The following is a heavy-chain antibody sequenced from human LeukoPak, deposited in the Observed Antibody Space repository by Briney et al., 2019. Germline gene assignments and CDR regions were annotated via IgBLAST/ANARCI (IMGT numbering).Heavy chain of an antibody. V-gene: IGHV3-33*01. Sequence: PGRSLRLSCAASGFTFSNYSMHWVRQAPGKGLEWVAVIWYGGGNKYYADSVKGRFTISRDNSKSTLYLQMNSLRAEDTAVYYCARDVPYYYASGSSKPLDYWGQGTLVTVSS. CDR1: GFTFSNYS. CDR2: IWYGGGNK. CDR3: ARDVPYYYASGSSKPLDY. D-gene: IGHD3-10*01. J-gene: IGHJ4*02.